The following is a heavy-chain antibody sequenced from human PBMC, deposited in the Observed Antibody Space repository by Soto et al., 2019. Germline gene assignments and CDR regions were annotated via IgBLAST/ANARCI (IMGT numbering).Heavy chain of an antibody. CDR1: SGSISSYY. Sequence: PSETLSLTCTVSSGSISSYYWSWIRQPPGKGLEWIGYIHYTGNTNSNPSLKGRVTLSIDPSWNQFSLKLRSVTAADTAVYYCAAGDYLNGFSYREIKWFDPWGQGTLVTV. J-gene: IGHJ5*02. D-gene: IGHD2-8*01. CDR2: IHYTGNT. V-gene: IGHV4-59*01. CDR3: AAGDYLNGFSYREIKWFDP.